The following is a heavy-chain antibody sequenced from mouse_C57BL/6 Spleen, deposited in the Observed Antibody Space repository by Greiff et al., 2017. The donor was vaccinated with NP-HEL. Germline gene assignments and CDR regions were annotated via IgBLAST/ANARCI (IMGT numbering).Heavy chain of an antibody. Sequence: QVQLQQPGAELVMPGASVKLSCKASGYTFTSYWMHWVKQRPGQGLEWIGEIDPSDSYTNYNQKFKGKSTLTVDKSSSTAYMQLSSLTSEDSAVYYCARPLLRGDYAMDYWGQGTSVTVSS. V-gene: IGHV1-69*01. CDR2: IDPSDSYT. J-gene: IGHJ4*01. CDR1: GYTFTSYW. D-gene: IGHD1-1*01. CDR3: ARPLLRGDYAMDY.